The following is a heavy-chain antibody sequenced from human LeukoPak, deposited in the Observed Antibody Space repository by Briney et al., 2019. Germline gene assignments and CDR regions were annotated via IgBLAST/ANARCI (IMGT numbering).Heavy chain of an antibody. D-gene: IGHD3-16*01. CDR1: GGSFSGYY. Sequence: PSETLSLTWAVYGGSFSGYYWSWIRQPPGKGLDWIGEINDSGNTNYNPSLKSRVSISVDTSKNQFSLKLSSVTAADTAVYYCARTYYDRPVDYWGQGTLVTVSS. CDR3: ARTYYDRPVDY. CDR2: INDSGNT. V-gene: IGHV4-34*01. J-gene: IGHJ4*02.